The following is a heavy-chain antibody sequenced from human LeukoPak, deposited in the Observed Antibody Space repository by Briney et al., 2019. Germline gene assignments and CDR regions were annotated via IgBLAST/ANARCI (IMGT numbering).Heavy chain of an antibody. Sequence: SVKVSCKASGGTFSSYAISWVRQAPGEGVEWMASIIPIFCTANYAHKFQGRVTITTDESTSAAYMELSSLRSEDTAVYYCARSPAYGSGSEFDYWGQGTLVTVSS. CDR1: GGTFSSYA. CDR3: ARSPAYGSGSEFDY. D-gene: IGHD3-10*01. CDR2: IIPIFCTA. V-gene: IGHV1-69*05. J-gene: IGHJ4*02.